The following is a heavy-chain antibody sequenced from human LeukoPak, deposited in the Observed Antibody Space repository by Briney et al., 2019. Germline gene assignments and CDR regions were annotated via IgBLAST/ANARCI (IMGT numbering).Heavy chain of an antibody. CDR3: ARDQGSDWSLPFYC. V-gene: IGHV3-21*01. D-gene: IGHD6-19*01. CDR2: ISLNSAAI. J-gene: IGHJ4*02. CDR1: GFAFSIYS. Sequence: GGSLRLSCAASGFAFSIYSMNGVRQRPGQGLKWVPSISLNSAAIYYADSVRGRFPISRENPKNSLYLQMNSPRAEDTAVYSCARDQGSDWSLPFYCWGQGTLVTAS.